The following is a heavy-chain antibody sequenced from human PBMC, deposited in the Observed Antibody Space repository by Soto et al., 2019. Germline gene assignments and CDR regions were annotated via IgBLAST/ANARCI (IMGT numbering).Heavy chain of an antibody. CDR3: ARVPDPRGDPYNWFDP. V-gene: IGHV1-69*02. J-gene: IGHJ5*02. D-gene: IGHD3-10*01. Sequence: ASVRVSFKASEGTFSSYTISWVRQAPGQGLEWMGRIIPILGIANYAQKFQGRVTITADKSTSTAYMELSSLRSEDTAVYYCARVPDPRGDPYNWFDPWGQGTLVTVSS. CDR2: IIPILGIA. CDR1: EGTFSSYT.